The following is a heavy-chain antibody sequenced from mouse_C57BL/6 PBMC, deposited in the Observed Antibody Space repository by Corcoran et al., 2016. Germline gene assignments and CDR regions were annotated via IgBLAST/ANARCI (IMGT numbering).Heavy chain of an antibody. CDR2: INTYSGVP. D-gene: IGHD1-1*01. CDR1: GYTFTNYG. V-gene: IGHV9-3*01. CDR3: ATGPYYYGSSSYYFDY. Sequence: QIQLVQSGPELKKPGETVKISCKASGYTFTNYGMSWVKQAPGKGLKWMGWINTYSGVPTYADDFKGRFAFSLETSASTAYLQINNLKNEDTATYFCATGPYYYGSSSYYFDYWGQGTTLTVSS. J-gene: IGHJ2*01.